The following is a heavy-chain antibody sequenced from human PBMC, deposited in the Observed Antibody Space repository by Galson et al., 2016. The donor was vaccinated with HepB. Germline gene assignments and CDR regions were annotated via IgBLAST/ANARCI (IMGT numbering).Heavy chain of an antibody. Sequence: SLRLSCAASRFTFSNFWMVWVRQAPGRGLEWVANIDRDGSETNYVDSVEGRFTISRDNAKNSLYLQMNNLRAEDTATYYCTTYRGPTWTFFDYWGQGTLVAVSS. CDR3: TTYRGPTWTFFDY. J-gene: IGHJ4*02. CDR2: IDRDGSET. V-gene: IGHV3-7*01. D-gene: IGHD3/OR15-3a*01. CDR1: RFTFSNFW.